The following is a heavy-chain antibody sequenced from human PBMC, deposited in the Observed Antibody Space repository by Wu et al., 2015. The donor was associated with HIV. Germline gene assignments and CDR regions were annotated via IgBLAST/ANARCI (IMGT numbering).Heavy chain of an antibody. CDR1: GGTFSSYI. J-gene: IGHJ4*02. CDR2: STPMFGTA. CDR3: ARGGSQSSSGWCDY. D-gene: IGHD6-13*01. Sequence: QVQLVQSGAEVKKPGSSVKVSCKASGGTFSSYIFSWVRQAPGQGLEWMGGSTPMFGTAKYAQKFQGRVTITADESTSTAYMELSSLRFEDTAVYYCARGGSQSSSGWCDYWGQGTLVTVSS. V-gene: IGHV1-69*12.